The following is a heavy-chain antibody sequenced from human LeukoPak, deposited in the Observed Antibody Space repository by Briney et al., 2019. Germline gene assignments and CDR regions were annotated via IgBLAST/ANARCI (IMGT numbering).Heavy chain of an antibody. J-gene: IGHJ3*02. CDR1: GGSISSYY. V-gene: IGHV4-59*08. CDR3: ARYPTPWRLVGISQLGLAAFDI. Sequence: PSETLSLTCTVSGGSISSYYWSWIRRPPGKGLEWIGYIYYSGSTNYNPSLKSRVTISVDTSKNQFSLKLSSVTAADTAVYYCARYPTPWRLVGISQLGLAAFDIWGQGTMVTVSS. D-gene: IGHD5-24*01. CDR2: IYYSGST.